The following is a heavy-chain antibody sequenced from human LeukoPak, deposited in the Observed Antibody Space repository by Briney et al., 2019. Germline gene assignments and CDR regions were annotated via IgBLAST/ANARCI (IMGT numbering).Heavy chain of an antibody. D-gene: IGHD6-19*01. Sequence: ASETLSLTCTVSGGSISSSSYYWGWIRQPPGKGLEWIGSIYYSGSTYYNPSLKSRVTISVDTSKNQFSLKLSSVTAADTAVYYCARVPFFQYSSGWQLFDYWGQGTLVTVSS. J-gene: IGHJ4*02. V-gene: IGHV4-39*07. CDR3: ARVPFFQYSSGWQLFDY. CDR1: GGSISSSSYY. CDR2: IYYSGST.